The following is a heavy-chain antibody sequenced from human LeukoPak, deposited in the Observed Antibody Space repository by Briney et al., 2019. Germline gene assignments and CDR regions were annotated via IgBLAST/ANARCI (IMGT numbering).Heavy chain of an antibody. CDR2: IYTSGST. Sequence: SQTLSLTCTVSGGSISSGSYYWSWIRQPAGKGLEWIGRIYTSGSTNYNPSLKSRVTISVDTSKNQFSLKLSSVTAADTAVYYCARDGSSSWYPNFDYWGQGTLVTVSS. CDR1: GGSISSGSYY. D-gene: IGHD6-13*01. J-gene: IGHJ4*02. CDR3: ARDGSSSWYPNFDY. V-gene: IGHV4-61*02.